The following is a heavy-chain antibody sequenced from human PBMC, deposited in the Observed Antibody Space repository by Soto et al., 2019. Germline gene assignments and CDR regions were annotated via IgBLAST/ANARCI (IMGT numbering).Heavy chain of an antibody. Sequence: QVQLVQSGAEVKKPGAAVKVSCKASGYTFTSYYMHWVRQAPGQGLEWMGIINPSGGSTSYAQKFQGRVTMTRDTSTSTVYMELSSLRSEDTAVYYCAGDGTSDQWGDYSNYFDYWGQGTLVTVSS. CDR1: GYTFTSYY. J-gene: IGHJ4*02. CDR3: AGDGTSDQWGDYSNYFDY. CDR2: INPSGGST. D-gene: IGHD4-17*01. V-gene: IGHV1-46*01.